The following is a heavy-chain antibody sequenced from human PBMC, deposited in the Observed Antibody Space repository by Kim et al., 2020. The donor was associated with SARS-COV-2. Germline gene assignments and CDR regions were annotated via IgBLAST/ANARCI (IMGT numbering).Heavy chain of an antibody. D-gene: IGHD5-18*01. J-gene: IGHJ4*02. CDR2: ISGSGDNT. V-gene: IGHV3-23*01. CDR1: GFTGSSYA. CDR3: ARGGQHTYGYDY. Sequence: GGSLRLSCAASGFTGSSYAMSWVRQAPGKGLEWVSAISGSGDNTYYADSVKGRFTISRDNSKNTLYLQINSLRADDTAFYYCARGGQHTYGYDYWGQGPL.